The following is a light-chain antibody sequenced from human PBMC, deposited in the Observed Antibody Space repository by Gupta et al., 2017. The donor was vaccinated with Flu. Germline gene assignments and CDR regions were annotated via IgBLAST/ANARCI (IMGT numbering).Light chain of an antibody. J-gene: IGKJ5*01. CDR3: LLRSSGPLLT. Sequence: ATLSLSPGERATRSGRASQSVSSYLAWHQQKPGQVPRLLIYAASNMATGHPARSSGRWYGPDFTLTMSMLNLEDLAIYYCLLRSSGPLLTFSEGIR. CDR2: AAS. CDR1: QSVSSY. V-gene: IGKV3-11*01.